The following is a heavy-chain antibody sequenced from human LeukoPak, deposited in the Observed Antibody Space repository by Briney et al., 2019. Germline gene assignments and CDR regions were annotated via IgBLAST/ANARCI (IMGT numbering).Heavy chain of an antibody. Sequence: SVKVSCKASGDTFSSYAISWVRQAPGQGLEWMGVIIPIFGTTSYAQKFHGRVTITADESTSTTYMELRSLTSEDTAVYFCARVGTGDVFDYWGQGTLVTVSS. J-gene: IGHJ4*02. CDR1: GDTFSSYA. CDR2: IIPIFGTT. CDR3: ARVGTGDVFDY. D-gene: IGHD1-1*01. V-gene: IGHV1-69*13.